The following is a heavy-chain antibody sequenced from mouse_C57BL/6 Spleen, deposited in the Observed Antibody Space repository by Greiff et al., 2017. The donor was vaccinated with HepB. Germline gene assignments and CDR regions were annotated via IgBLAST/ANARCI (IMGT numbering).Heavy chain of an antibody. CDR3: ASPDSSGYWFAY. J-gene: IGHJ3*01. CDR1: GFTFTDYY. D-gene: IGHD3-2*02. Sequence: EVQVVESGGGLVQPGGSLSLSCAASGFTFTDYYMSWVRQPPGKALEWLGFIRNKANGYTTEYSASVKGRFTISRDNSQSILYLQMNALRAEDSATYYCASPDSSGYWFAYWGQGTLVTVSA. V-gene: IGHV7-3*01. CDR2: IRNKANGYTT.